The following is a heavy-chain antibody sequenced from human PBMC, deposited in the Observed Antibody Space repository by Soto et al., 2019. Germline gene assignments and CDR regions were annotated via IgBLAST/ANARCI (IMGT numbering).Heavy chain of an antibody. J-gene: IGHJ4*02. Sequence: EVQLVESGGGLVKPGGSLRLSCATSDLAFSNAWMNWVRQAPGKGLEWVGRIKSKTDGGTTDYAVPVKGRFTVSRDDSINTLDIHMNSLKTEDTAVYYCTADLGSFFYWGQGTLVTVSS. D-gene: IGHD6-6*01. CDR3: TADLGSFFY. CDR1: DLAFSNAW. V-gene: IGHV3-15*07. CDR2: IKSKTDGGTT.